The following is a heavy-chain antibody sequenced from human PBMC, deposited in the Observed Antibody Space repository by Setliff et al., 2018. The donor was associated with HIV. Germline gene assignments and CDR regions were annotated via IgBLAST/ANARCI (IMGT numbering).Heavy chain of an antibody. Sequence: VASVKVSCKASGGTFSSYAISWVRQAPGQGLEWMGGIIPIFGTANYAQKFQGRVTITADESTSKAYMELSSLRSEDTAVYYCARDPYYYGSGSLGLDYWGQGTLVTVSS. J-gene: IGHJ4*02. D-gene: IGHD3-10*01. CDR3: ARDPYYYGSGSLGLDY. CDR1: GGTFSSYA. CDR2: IIPIFGTA. V-gene: IGHV1-69*13.